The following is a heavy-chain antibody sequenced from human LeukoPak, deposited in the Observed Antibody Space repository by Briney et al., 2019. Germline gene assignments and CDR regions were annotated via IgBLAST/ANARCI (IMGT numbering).Heavy chain of an antibody. V-gene: IGHV1-18*01. D-gene: IGHD3-10*01. CDR2: ISAYNGNT. J-gene: IGHJ4*02. Sequence: ASVKVSCKASGYTFTSYGISWVRQAPGQGLEWMGWISAYNGNTNYAQKFQGRVTMTRDTSISTAYMELSRLRSDDTAVYYCATRPMVRGVRVDYWGQGTLVTVSS. CDR1: GYTFTSYG. CDR3: ATRPMVRGVRVDY.